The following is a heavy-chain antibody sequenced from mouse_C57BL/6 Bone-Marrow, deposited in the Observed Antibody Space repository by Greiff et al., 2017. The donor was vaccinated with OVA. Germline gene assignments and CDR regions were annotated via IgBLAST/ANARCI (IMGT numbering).Heavy chain of an antibody. J-gene: IGHJ4*01. CDR1: GYTFTDYE. CDR3: TGGYSNYYAVDY. CDR2: IDPETGGT. D-gene: IGHD2-5*01. V-gene: IGHV1-15*01. Sequence: QVQLQQSGAELVRPGASVTLSCKASGYTFTDYEMHWVQQTPVHGLEWIGVIDPETGGTAYNQKFKGKAILTADKSSSTAYMELRSLTSEDSAVYYYTGGYSNYYAVDYWGKGPSVTVSS.